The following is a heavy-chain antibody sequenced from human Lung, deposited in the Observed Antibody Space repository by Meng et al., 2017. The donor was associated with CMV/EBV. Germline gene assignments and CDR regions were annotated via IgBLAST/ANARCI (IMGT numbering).Heavy chain of an antibody. CDR1: GYTFTGYD. V-gene: IGHV1-8*01. J-gene: IGHJ4*02. CDR2: MNPNAGYT. CDR3: VRGNWGDY. Sequence: ASVKVSCMASGYTFTGYDINWVRQATGQGLEWMGGMNPNAGYTSYAQEFQGRVTMTSNSSISTAYMELNSLISEDPAIYYCVRGNWGDYWGQGTLVTVSS. D-gene: IGHD7-27*01.